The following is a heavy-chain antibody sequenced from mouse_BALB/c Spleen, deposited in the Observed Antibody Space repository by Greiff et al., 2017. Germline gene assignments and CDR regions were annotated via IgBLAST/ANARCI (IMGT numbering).Heavy chain of an antibody. CDR2: IDPANGNT. CDR3: AIHCYGYGGFAY. Sequence: VQLQQSGAELVKPGASVKLSCTASGFNIKDTYMHWVKQRPEQGLEWIGRIDPANGNTKYDPKFQGKATITADTSSNTAYLQLSSLTSEDTAVYCCAIHCYGYGGFAYWGQGTLVTVSA. D-gene: IGHD1-2*01. J-gene: IGHJ3*01. CDR1: GFNIKDTY. V-gene: IGHV14-3*02.